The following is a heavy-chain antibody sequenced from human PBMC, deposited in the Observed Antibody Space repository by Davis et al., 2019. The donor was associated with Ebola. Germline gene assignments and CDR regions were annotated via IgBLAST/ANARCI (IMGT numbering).Heavy chain of an antibody. D-gene: IGHD6-13*01. CDR1: GFTFSSYA. Sequence: GESLKISCAASGFTFSSYAMSWVRQAPGKGLEWVSAISGSGGSTYYADSVKGRFTISRDNSKNTLYLQMNSLRAEDTAVYYCAKSRAAAGSYYFDYWGQGTLVTVSS. V-gene: IGHV3-23*01. CDR2: ISGSGGST. CDR3: AKSRAAAGSYYFDY. J-gene: IGHJ4*02.